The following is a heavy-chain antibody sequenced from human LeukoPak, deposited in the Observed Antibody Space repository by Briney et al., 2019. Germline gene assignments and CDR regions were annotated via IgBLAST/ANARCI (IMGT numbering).Heavy chain of an antibody. CDR1: GFPFTSYG. J-gene: IGHJ4*02. Sequence: PGGSLRLSCAASGFPFTSYGIHWVRQAPGKGLEWVAFIRYDGTNKYYADSVKGRFTISRDNSKNTLYLQMNSLRAEDTAVYYCAKDLVLFSDGTYFDYWGQGTLVTVSS. D-gene: IGHD2-8*02. CDR2: IRYDGTNK. V-gene: IGHV3-30*02. CDR3: AKDLVLFSDGTYFDY.